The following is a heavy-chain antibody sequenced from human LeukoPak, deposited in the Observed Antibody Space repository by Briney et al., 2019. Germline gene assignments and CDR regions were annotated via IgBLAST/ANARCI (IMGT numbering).Heavy chain of an antibody. Sequence: PGGSLRLSCAASGFTFSSYGMHWVRQAPGKGLEWVALIWYDGSSKHYADSVRGRITISRDNSKNTLYLQMNSLRAEDTAVYYCARDFELSHWGQGTLVTVSS. CDR2: IWYDGSSK. D-gene: IGHD3-16*02. CDR1: GFTFSSYG. V-gene: IGHV3-33*01. J-gene: IGHJ4*02. CDR3: ARDFELSH.